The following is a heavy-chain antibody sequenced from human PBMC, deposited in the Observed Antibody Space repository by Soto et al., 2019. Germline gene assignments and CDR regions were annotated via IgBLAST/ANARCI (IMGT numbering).Heavy chain of an antibody. J-gene: IGHJ6*02. V-gene: IGHV4-31*03. D-gene: IGHD6-13*01. CDR1: GGSISSGGYY. Sequence: PSETLSLTCTVSGGSISSGGYYWSWIRHHPGTGLEWIGYIYYSGSTYYNPSLKSRVTISVDTSKNQFSLKLSSVTAADTAVYYCARTIAAAGTYYYYGMDVWGQGTTVTVSS. CDR3: ARTIAAAGTYYYYGMDV. CDR2: IYYSGST.